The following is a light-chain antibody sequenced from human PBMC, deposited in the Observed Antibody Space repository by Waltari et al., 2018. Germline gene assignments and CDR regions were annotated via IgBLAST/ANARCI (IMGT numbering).Light chain of an antibody. CDR2: DAT. CDR3: QQRSNWPPLS. CDR1: QSVSSL. Sequence: EIVLTQSPATLSLSPGERATLSCRSSQSVSSLLAWYQQKPGRSPRLLIYDATNMATGFPARFSGSGSGTDFTLTISSLEPEDFAVYYCQQRSNWPPLSFGGGTKVEIK. V-gene: IGKV3-11*01. J-gene: IGKJ4*01.